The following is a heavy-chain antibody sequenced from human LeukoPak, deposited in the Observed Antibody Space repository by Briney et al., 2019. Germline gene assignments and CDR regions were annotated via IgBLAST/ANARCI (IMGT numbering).Heavy chain of an antibody. CDR3: ARGKDYYDSSGYYSAFDY. CDR1: GGSFSGYY. CDR2: INHSGST. Sequence: SETLSLTCAVHGGSFSGYYWSWIRQPPGKGLEWIGEINHSGSTNYNPSLKSRVTISVDTSKNQFSLKLSSVTAADTAVYYCARGKDYYDSSGYYSAFDYWGQGTLVTVSS. D-gene: IGHD3-22*01. J-gene: IGHJ4*02. V-gene: IGHV4-34*01.